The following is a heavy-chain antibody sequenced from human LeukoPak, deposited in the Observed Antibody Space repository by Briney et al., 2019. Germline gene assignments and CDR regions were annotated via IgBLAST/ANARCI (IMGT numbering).Heavy chain of an antibody. V-gene: IGHV3-21*01. CDR2: ISSSSNYI. D-gene: IGHD6-13*01. Sequence: KSGGSLRLSCAASGFTFSSYSMNWVRQAPGKGLEWVSSISSSSNYIYYADSVKGRFTISRDNAKNSLYLQMNSLRAEDTAVYYCAYSSSWYPYFQHWGQGTLVTVSS. J-gene: IGHJ1*01. CDR1: GFTFSSYS. CDR3: AYSSSWYPYFQH.